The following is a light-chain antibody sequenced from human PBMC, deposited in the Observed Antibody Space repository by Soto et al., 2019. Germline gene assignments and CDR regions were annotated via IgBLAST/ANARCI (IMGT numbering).Light chain of an antibody. J-gene: IGLJ3*02. Sequence: QSALTQPASVSGSPGQSITISCTGTSSDTGSYNLVSWYQQHPGKAPRLMIYEGNKRPSGVSNRFSGSKSGNTASLTISGLQAEDEADYSCCSYAGSSTWVFGVGTKLTV. CDR2: EGN. V-gene: IGLV2-23*01. CDR3: CSYAGSSTWV. CDR1: SSDTGSYNL.